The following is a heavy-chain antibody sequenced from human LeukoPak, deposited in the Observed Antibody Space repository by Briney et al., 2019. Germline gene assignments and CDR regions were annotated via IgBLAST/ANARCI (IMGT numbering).Heavy chain of an antibody. V-gene: IGHV3-66*01. Sequence: GGSLRLSCAASGFTVSSNYISWVRQAPGKGLEWVSVISSGGTTYYADSVKGGFTISRDNAKNTMYLQMNSLRAEDTAVYYCARVARGMYYFDCWGQGTLVTVSS. CDR1: GFTVSSNY. D-gene: IGHD1-26*01. CDR2: ISSGGTT. CDR3: ARVARGMYYFDC. J-gene: IGHJ4*02.